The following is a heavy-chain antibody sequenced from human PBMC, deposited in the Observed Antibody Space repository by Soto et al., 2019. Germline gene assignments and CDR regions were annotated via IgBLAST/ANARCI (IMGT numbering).Heavy chain of an antibody. CDR1: GGTFSSYA. V-gene: IGHV1-69*01. Sequence: QVRLVQSGAEVKKPGSSVKVSCKASGGTFSSYAISWVRQAPGQGLEWMGGIIPIFGTANYAQKFQGRVTITADESTSTAYMELSSLRSEDTAVYYCARSAQYYYDSSGYWDDAFDIWGQGTMVTVSS. D-gene: IGHD3-22*01. J-gene: IGHJ3*02. CDR3: ARSAQYYYDSSGYWDDAFDI. CDR2: IIPIFGTA.